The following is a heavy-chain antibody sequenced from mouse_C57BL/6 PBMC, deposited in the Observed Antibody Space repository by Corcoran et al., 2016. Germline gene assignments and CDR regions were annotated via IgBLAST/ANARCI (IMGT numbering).Heavy chain of an antibody. CDR3: ASAGNYVEYFDV. V-gene: IGHV1-80*01. CDR2: IYPGDGDT. J-gene: IGHJ1*03. D-gene: IGHD2-1*01. CDR1: GYAFSSYW. Sequence: QVQLQQSGAELVKPGASVKISCKASGYAFSSYWMNWVKQRPGKGLEWIGQIYPGDGDTNYNGKSKGKATLTADKSSSTAYMQLSSLTSEDSAVYFCASAGNYVEYFDVWGTGTTVTVSS.